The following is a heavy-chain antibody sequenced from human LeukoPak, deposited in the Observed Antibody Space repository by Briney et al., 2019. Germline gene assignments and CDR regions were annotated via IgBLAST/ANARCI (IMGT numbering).Heavy chain of an antibody. CDR1: GGSISSYY. CDR3: ARDFRGVGATYWFDP. J-gene: IGHJ5*02. V-gene: IGHV4-4*07. Sequence: SETLSLTCTVSGGSISSYYWSWIRQPAGKGLEWIGRIYTSGSTNYNPSLKSRVTMSVDTSKNQFSLKLSSVTAADAAVYYCARDFRGVGATYWFDPWGQGTLVTVSS. CDR2: IYTSGST. D-gene: IGHD1-26*01.